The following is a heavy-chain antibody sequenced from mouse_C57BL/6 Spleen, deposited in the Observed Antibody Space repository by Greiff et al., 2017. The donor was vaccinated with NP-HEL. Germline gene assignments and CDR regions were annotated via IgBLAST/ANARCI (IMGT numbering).Heavy chain of an antibody. D-gene: IGHD2-4*01. CDR2: ISDGGSYT. CDR1: GFTFSSYA. Sequence: EVQGVESGGGLVKPGGSLKLSCAASGFTFSSYAMSWVRQTPEKRLEWVATISDGGSYTYYPDNVKGRFTISRDNAKNNLYLQMSHLKSEDTAMYYCARGGDYDAFAYWGQGTLVTVSA. V-gene: IGHV5-4*01. J-gene: IGHJ3*01. CDR3: ARGGDYDAFAY.